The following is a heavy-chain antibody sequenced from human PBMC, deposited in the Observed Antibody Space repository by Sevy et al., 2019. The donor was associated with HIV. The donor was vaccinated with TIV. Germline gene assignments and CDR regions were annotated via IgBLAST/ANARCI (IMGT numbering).Heavy chain of an antibody. CDR3: ARDLGGQMATIRHWYFDL. J-gene: IGHJ2*01. D-gene: IGHD5-12*01. CDR1: GGSISSSSYY. CDR2: IYYSGST. V-gene: IGHV4-39*02. Sequence: SETLSLTCTVSGGSISSSSYYWGWIRQPPGEGLEWIGSIYYSGSTYYNPSLKSRVTISVDTSKNQFSLKLSSVTAADTAVYYCARDLGGQMATIRHWYFDLWGRGTLVTVSS.